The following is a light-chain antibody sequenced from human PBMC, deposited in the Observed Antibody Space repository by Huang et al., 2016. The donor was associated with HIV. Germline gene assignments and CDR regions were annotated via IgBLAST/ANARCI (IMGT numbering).Light chain of an antibody. CDR1: QSLLYSDGNTY. J-gene: IGKJ1*01. Sequence: DVVMTQSPLSLPVTLGQPATISCRSSQSLLYSDGNTYVNWFQQRPGQSPRRLMYKVSNREAGVPDRVSGSGSGTDFTLKSSRVEAEDVGVYYCMQGTHWPPTFGQGTKVEIK. CDR2: KVS. CDR3: MQGTHWPPT. V-gene: IGKV2-30*01.